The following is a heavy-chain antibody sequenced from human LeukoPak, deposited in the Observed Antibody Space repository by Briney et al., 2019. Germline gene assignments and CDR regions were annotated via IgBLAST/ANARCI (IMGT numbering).Heavy chain of an antibody. Sequence: PSETLSLTCTVSGGSISSCYWSWIRQPAGKGLEWIGRIYTSGSTNYNPSLKSRVTMSVDTSKNQFSLKLSSVTAADTAVYYCAREGAQQLSFWFDPWGQGTLVTVSS. CDR1: GGSISSCY. J-gene: IGHJ5*02. V-gene: IGHV4-4*07. CDR2: IYTSGST. D-gene: IGHD6-13*01. CDR3: AREGAQQLSFWFDP.